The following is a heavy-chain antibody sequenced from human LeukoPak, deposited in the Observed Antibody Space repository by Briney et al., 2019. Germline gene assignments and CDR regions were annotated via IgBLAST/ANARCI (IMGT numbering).Heavy chain of an antibody. CDR2: ISHSETT. Sequence: SGTLSLTCAVSDGSISSSNWWSWVRQPPGKGLEWIGEISHSETTNYNPSLKRRVTISVDKSKNQFSLKLRSVTAADTAVYYCVRAPYSGSSRSNAFDVWGQGTMVTVSS. CDR3: VRAPYSGSSRSNAFDV. J-gene: IGHJ3*01. V-gene: IGHV4-4*02. CDR1: DGSISSSNW. D-gene: IGHD1-26*01.